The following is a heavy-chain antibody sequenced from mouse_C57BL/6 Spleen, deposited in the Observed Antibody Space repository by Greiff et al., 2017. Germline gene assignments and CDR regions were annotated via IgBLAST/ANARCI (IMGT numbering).Heavy chain of an antibody. CDR3: ARKMRRYAMDY. CDR1: GYAFTNYL. V-gene: IGHV1-54*01. CDR2: INPGSGGT. J-gene: IGHJ4*01. Sequence: QVQLQQSGAELVRPGTSVKVSCKASGYAFTNYLIEWVKQRPGQGLEWIGVINPGSGGTNYNEKFKGKATLTADKSSSTAYMQLSSLTSEDSAVYFCARKMRRYAMDYWGQGTSVTVSS.